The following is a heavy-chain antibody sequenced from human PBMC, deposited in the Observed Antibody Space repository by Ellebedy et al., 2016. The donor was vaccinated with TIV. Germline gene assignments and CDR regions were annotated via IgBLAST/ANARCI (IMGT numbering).Heavy chain of an antibody. CDR1: GASISSHY. D-gene: IGHD4/OR15-4a*01. J-gene: IGHJ6*02. Sequence: MPGGSLRLSCTVSGASISSHYWSWIRQPPGKTLEWIGYISDGGNTNYNPSLKSRVTISVDTSKNHFSLRLTSVTAADTAVYYCARIWGDYGDNGFFGLDVWGPGTTVTVSS. V-gene: IGHV4-59*11. CDR3: ARIWGDYGDNGFFGLDV. CDR2: ISDGGNT.